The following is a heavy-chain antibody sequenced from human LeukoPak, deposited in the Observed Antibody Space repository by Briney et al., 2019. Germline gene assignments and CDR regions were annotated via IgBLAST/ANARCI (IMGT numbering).Heavy chain of an antibody. D-gene: IGHD3-22*01. CDR3: ANPDSSGFYFSMRFDF. CDR1: GFSFSDFA. J-gene: IGHJ4*02. V-gene: IGHV3-23*01. CDR2: MSGRGDST. Sequence: GGSLRLSCKASGFSFSDFAMTWVRQAPGKGLEWVSTMSGRGDSTYYADSVKGRFTVSRDNSDNTLYLHMNSLRAEDTAVYFCANPDSSGFYFSMRFDFWGQGTLVPASS.